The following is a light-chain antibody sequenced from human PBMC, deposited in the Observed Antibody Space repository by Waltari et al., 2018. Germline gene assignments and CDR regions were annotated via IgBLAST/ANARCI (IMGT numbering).Light chain of an antibody. J-gene: IGKJ4*01. Sequence: DIQLTQSPSLLSASVGARVTITCRASQAINGYLAWYQVRSGRAPKLLIYDTSTLQSGVPSRFSGSESGTDFTLTISTLQPEDFATYYCQELNIFPLTFGGGTKVEIK. V-gene: IGKV1-9*01. CDR2: DTS. CDR3: QELNIFPLT. CDR1: QAINGY.